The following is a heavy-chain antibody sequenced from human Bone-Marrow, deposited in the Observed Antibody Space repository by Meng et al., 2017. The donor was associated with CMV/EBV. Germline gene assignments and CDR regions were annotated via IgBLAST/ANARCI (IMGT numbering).Heavy chain of an antibody. V-gene: IGHV1-18*01. Sequence: ASVKVSCKASGYTFTSYGISWVRQAPGQGLEWMGWISAYNGNTNYAQKLQGRVTITRDMSTSTAYMELSSLRSEDTAVYYCAAHHVTGDSSGYQDYWGQGTLVTVSS. J-gene: IGHJ4*02. CDR1: GYTFTSYG. CDR3: AAHHVTGDSSGYQDY. D-gene: IGHD3-22*01. CDR2: ISAYNGNT.